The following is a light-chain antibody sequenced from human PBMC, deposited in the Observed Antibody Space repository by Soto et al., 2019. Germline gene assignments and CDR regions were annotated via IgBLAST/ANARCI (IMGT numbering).Light chain of an antibody. CDR1: SSGVGGYKY. J-gene: IGLJ1*01. CDR3: SSYTSSSSYV. V-gene: IGLV2-14*01. Sequence: QGVLKRPVSVSGSPWQVVTISCTGTSSGVGGYKYVSWYQQHPDKAPKLIIYDVTNRPSGISNRFSGSKSGNTASLTISGLQAEDEADYYCSSYTSSSSYVFGTGTKVTVL. CDR2: DVT.